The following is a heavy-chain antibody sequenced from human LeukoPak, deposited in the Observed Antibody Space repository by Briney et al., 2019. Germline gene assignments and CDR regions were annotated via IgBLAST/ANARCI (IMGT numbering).Heavy chain of an antibody. Sequence: SETLSLTCTVSGGSISSGDYYWSWIRQPPGKGLEWIGYIYYSGSTNYNPSLKSRVTISVDTSKNQFSLKLSSVTAADTAVYYCARESLGDRFLEWLPDPWKVTGGDGYYFDYWGQGTLVTVSS. CDR3: ARESLGDRFLEWLPDPWKVTGGDGYYFDY. CDR2: IYYSGST. J-gene: IGHJ4*02. D-gene: IGHD3-3*01. V-gene: IGHV4-61*08. CDR1: GGSISSGDYY.